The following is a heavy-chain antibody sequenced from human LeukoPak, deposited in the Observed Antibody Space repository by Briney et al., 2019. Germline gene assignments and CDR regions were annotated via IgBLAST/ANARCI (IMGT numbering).Heavy chain of an antibody. V-gene: IGHV3-23*01. D-gene: IGHD2-2*01. CDR2: ISGSGGST. Sequence: GGSLRLSCAASGFTFSSYAMSWVRQAPGKGLEWVSAISGSGGSTYYADSVKGRFTISRDNSKNTLYLQMNSLRAEDTAVYYCAKVQLPLYYYYYMDVWGKGTTATVSS. CDR3: AKVQLPLYYYYYMDV. J-gene: IGHJ6*03. CDR1: GFTFSSYA.